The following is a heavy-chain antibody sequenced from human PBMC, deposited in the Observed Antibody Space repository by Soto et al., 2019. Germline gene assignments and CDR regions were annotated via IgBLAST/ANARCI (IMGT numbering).Heavy chain of an antibody. V-gene: IGHV4-39*01. Sequence: SETLSLTGSVSGYSVTSSDYYWALIRQPPGKGLEWIGSMFYSGLTYYNPSLKSRVTLSVGTSKNQFSVRLNSVTAADTAVYYCAPLSVSLSGPYGIHVWGQGTTVTVSS. D-gene: IGHD2-15*01. CDR3: APLSVSLSGPYGIHV. J-gene: IGHJ6*02. CDR2: MFYSGLT. CDR1: GYSVTSSDYY.